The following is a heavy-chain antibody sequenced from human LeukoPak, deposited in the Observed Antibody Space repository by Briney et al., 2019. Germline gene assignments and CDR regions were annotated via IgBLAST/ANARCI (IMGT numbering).Heavy chain of an antibody. CDR3: ARDEGDGDYSAGGYYYGMDV. D-gene: IGHD4-17*01. CDR1: GGSISSGGYY. V-gene: IGHV4-31*03. J-gene: IGHJ6*02. Sequence: SETLSLTCTVSGGSISSGGYYWSWIRQHPGKGLEWIGYIYYSGSTYYNPSLKSRVTISVDTSKNQFSLKLSSVTAADTAVCYCARDEGDGDYSAGGYYYGMDVWGQGTTVTVSS. CDR2: IYYSGST.